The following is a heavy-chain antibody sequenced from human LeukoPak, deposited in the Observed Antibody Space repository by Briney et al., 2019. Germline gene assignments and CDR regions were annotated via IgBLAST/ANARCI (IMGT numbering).Heavy chain of an antibody. D-gene: IGHD4-17*01. CDR1: GGSIMSTTNY. Sequence: PSETLSLTCTVSGGSIMSTTNYWGWIRQTPGKGLEWIATIYFGGSPYHNPSLRGRVTMSVDTSKNQFSLRLRSVTAADTAVYFCARDRAPPGHGDYWYFDLWGRGTLVTVSS. V-gene: IGHV4-39*07. CDR2: IYFGGSP. J-gene: IGHJ2*01. CDR3: ARDRAPPGHGDYWYFDL.